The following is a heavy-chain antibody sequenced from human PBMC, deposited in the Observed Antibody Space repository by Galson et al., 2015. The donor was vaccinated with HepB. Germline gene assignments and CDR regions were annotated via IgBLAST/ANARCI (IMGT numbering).Heavy chain of an antibody. V-gene: IGHV3-7*03. CDR3: ASQGDYDYGLQGWFDP. CDR2: IKQDGSEK. Sequence: SLRLSCAASGFTFSSYWMSWVRQAPGKGLEWVANIKQDGSEKYYVDSVKGRFTISRDNAKNSLYLQTNSLRAEDTAVYYCASQGDYDYGLQGWFDPWGQGTLVTVSS. J-gene: IGHJ5*02. CDR1: GFTFSSYW. D-gene: IGHD4-17*01.